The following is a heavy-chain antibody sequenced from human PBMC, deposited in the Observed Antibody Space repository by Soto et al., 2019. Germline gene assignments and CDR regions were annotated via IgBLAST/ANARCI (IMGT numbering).Heavy chain of an antibody. Sequence: PGGSLRLSCAASGFTFSSYATHWVRQASGKGLEWVGRIRSKANSYATAYAASVKGRLTISRDDSKNTAYLQMSSLKTEDTAVYYCTGRPWEWLSPVSPYYYMDVWGKGTTVTVSS. CDR1: GFTFSSYA. J-gene: IGHJ6*03. V-gene: IGHV3-73*01. D-gene: IGHD3-3*01. CDR3: TGRPWEWLSPVSPYYYMDV. CDR2: IRSKANSYAT.